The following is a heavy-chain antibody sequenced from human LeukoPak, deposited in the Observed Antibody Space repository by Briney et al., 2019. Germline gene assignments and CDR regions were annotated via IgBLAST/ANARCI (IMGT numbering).Heavy chain of an antibody. J-gene: IGHJ6*03. CDR2: IKQDGSEE. V-gene: IGHV3-7*01. CDR1: GFTFNSYW. D-gene: IGHD4-17*01. Sequence: GGSLRLSCAASGFTFNSYWMTWVRQAPGKGLEWVATIKQDGSEEYYVDSVKGRFTISRDNAKNSLYLQMNSLRAEDTAVYYCARGPNTDYGRRYYYYMDVWGKGTTVTVSS. CDR3: ARGPNTDYGRRYYYYMDV.